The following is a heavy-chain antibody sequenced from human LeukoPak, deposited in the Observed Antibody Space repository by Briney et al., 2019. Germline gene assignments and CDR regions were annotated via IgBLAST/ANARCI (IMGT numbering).Heavy chain of an antibody. Sequence: GGSLRLSCVASGFTFRGHWMSWVRQAPGKGLEWVANINQDGSETYDLDSVKGRFAISRDNAKNSLYLQMNSLRVEDSAVYYRARDASGYDSWGQGTLVTVSS. D-gene: IGHD5-12*01. CDR2: INQDGSET. CDR3: ARDASGYDS. CDR1: GFTFRGHW. V-gene: IGHV3-7*01. J-gene: IGHJ5*01.